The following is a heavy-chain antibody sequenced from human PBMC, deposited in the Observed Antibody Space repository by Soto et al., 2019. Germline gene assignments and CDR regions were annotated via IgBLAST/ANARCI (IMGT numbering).Heavy chain of an antibody. D-gene: IGHD3-10*01. CDR2: INPILSMS. Sequence: QVQLVQSGADVQRPGSSVRVSCKASGDTFNFYSINWVRQAPGLGLQWMGRINPILSMSNYAPRFQGRVTMTADKSTSTAYMELSSLRSEDTAMYYCATSYGSGYRAFGSWGQGALVTVSS. J-gene: IGHJ4*02. V-gene: IGHV1-69*02. CDR1: GDTFNFYS. CDR3: ATSYGSGYRAFGS.